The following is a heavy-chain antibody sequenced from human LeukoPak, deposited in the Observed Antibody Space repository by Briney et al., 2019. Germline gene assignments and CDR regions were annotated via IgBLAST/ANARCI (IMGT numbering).Heavy chain of an antibody. CDR2: ISGSGGST. CDR3: AKGDRSSTSCYIDF. CDR1: GFTFSSYA. Sequence: AGGSLRLSCAASGFTFSSYATSWVRQAPGKGLEWVSIISGSGGSTYYADSVKGRFTISRDNSKNTLYLQMNSLRAEDTAVYYCAKGDRSSTSCYIDFWGQGTLVTVSS. J-gene: IGHJ4*02. V-gene: IGHV3-23*01. D-gene: IGHD2-2*02.